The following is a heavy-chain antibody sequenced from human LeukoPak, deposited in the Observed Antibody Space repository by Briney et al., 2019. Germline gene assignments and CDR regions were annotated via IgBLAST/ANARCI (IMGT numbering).Heavy chain of an antibody. CDR3: MRDISGYYFDY. D-gene: IGHD3-22*01. Sequence: GGSLRLSCAASGFTFSDYHMPWIRLAPGKGLGWVSYISGSRICTRYADSVKGRFSISRDNAKNSLYLKMNSLSAEDAALYDCMRDISGYYFDYWGQGTLVTVSS. CDR2: ISGSRICT. V-gene: IGHV3-11*05. J-gene: IGHJ4*02. CDR1: GFTFSDYH.